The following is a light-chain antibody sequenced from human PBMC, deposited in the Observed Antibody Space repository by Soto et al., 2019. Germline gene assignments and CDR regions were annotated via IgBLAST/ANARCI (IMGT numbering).Light chain of an antibody. CDR3: QSSDSTLSDRYV. CDR1: SSNIGANYD. Sequence: QSVLTQPPSVSGAPGQRVTISCTGNSSNIGANYDVHWYQQRPGTAPKLLIFGNSNRPSGVPDRFSGSKSGTSASLAITGLQAEDEGDYYCQSSDSTLSDRYVFGTGTKVTVL. V-gene: IGLV1-40*01. CDR2: GNS. J-gene: IGLJ1*01.